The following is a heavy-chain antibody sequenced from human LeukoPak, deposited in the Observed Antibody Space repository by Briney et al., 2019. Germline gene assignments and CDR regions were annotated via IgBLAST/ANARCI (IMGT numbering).Heavy chain of an antibody. Sequence: QPGRSLRLSCAAPGFTFSSYAMHWVRQAPGKGLGWVAVISYDGSNKYYADSVKGRFTISRDNSKSTLYLQMNSLRAEDTAVYYCARDLRVSWAYGMDVWGKGTMVTVSS. CDR2: ISYDGSNK. V-gene: IGHV3-30*04. D-gene: IGHD4-17*01. J-gene: IGHJ6*04. CDR1: GFTFSSYA. CDR3: ARDLRVSWAYGMDV.